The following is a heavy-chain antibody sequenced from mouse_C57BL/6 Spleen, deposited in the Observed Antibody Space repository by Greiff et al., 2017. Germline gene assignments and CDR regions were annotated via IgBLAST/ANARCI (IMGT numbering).Heavy chain of an antibody. CDR3: ARESDEGAPWFAY. CDR1: GYTFTSYW. CDR2: IDPNSGGT. Sequence: QVHVKQPGAELVKPGASVKLSCKASGYTFTSYWMHWVKQRPGRGLEWIGRIDPNSGGTKYNEKFKSKATLTVDKPSSTAYMQLSSLTSEDSAVYYCARESDEGAPWFAYWGQGTLVTVSA. J-gene: IGHJ3*01. V-gene: IGHV1-72*01.